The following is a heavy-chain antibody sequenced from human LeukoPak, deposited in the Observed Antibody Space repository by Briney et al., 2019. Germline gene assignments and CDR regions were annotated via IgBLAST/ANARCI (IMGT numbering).Heavy chain of an antibody. V-gene: IGHV4-59*01. CDR2: IYYSGST. CDR1: GGSISTYY. J-gene: IGHJ6*04. D-gene: IGHD1-7*01. Sequence: SETLSLTCNVSGGSISTYYWTWLRQPPGKGLEWIGYIYYSGSTNYNPSLKSRVTISVDTSMNHFSLKLSSVTAADTAVYYCVRDYPGTGYYYGLDVWGKGTTVTVSS. CDR3: VRDYPGTGYYYGLDV.